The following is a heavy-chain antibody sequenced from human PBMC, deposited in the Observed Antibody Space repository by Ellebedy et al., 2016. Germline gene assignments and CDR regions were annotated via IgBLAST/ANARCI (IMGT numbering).Heavy chain of an antibody. Sequence: GGSLRLSCAASGFTFSSYAMSWVRQAPGKGLEWVSAISGSGGSTYYADSVKGRFTISRDNSKNTLYLQMNSLRAEDTAVYYCAKDCTFRRYYYDSSGPDAFDIWGQGTMVTVSS. V-gene: IGHV3-23*01. J-gene: IGHJ3*02. CDR2: ISGSGGST. D-gene: IGHD3-22*01. CDR3: AKDCTFRRYYYDSSGPDAFDI. CDR1: GFTFSSYA.